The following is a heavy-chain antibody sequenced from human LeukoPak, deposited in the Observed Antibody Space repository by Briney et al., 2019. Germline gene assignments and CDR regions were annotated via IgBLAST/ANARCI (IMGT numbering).Heavy chain of an antibody. CDR3: ARGIMATNWIYYYYNYMDV. CDR2: INPNSGGT. CDR1: GYTFTVYY. Sequence: GASVKVSFTASGYTFTVYYMHWVRQAPGQGREWMGWINPNSGGTNSAQKFQGRVTMTRDTSISTAYMVLSRLRSDDTAVYYCARGIMATNWIYYYYNYMDVWGKGTTVTVSS. J-gene: IGHJ6*03. D-gene: IGHD5-12*01. V-gene: IGHV1-2*02.